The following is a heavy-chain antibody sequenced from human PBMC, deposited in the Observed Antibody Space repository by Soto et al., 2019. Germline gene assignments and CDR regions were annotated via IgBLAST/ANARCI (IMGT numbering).Heavy chain of an antibody. CDR3: GREWAATGFRYYGMDV. Sequence: PSETLSLTCTFSGGSISSYYWSWIRQPPGKGLEWIGYIYYSGSTNYNPSLKSRVTISVDTSKNQFSLKLSSVTAADTAVYYCGREWAATGFRYYGMDVWGQGTTVTVSS. CDR2: IYYSGST. J-gene: IGHJ6*02. V-gene: IGHV4-59*01. D-gene: IGHD6-13*01. CDR1: GGSISSYY.